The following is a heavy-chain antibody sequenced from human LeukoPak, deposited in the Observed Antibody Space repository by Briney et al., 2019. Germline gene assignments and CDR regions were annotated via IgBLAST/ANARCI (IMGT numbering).Heavy chain of an antibody. Sequence: QSGGSLRLSCAASGFTFSSYAMSWVRQAPGKGLEWVSAISGSGGSTYYADSVKGRFTISRDNSKNTLYLQMNSLRAEDTAVYYCAKRPVGYDYVWGSYRPSPYYFDYWGQGTLVTVSS. CDR1: GFTFSSYA. D-gene: IGHD3-16*02. J-gene: IGHJ4*02. V-gene: IGHV3-23*01. CDR3: AKRPVGYDYVWGSYRPSPYYFDY. CDR2: ISGSGGST.